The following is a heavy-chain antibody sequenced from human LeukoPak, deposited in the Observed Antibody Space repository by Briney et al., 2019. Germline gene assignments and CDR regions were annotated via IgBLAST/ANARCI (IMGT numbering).Heavy chain of an antibody. Sequence: ASVKVSCKASGYTFTSYYMHWVRQAPGQGLEWMGIINPGGGSTSYAQKFQGRVTMTRDTSTSTVYMELSSLRSEDTAVYYCARDLGYCSSTSCLDNAHWFDPWGQGTLVTVSS. CDR2: INPGGGST. D-gene: IGHD2-2*01. V-gene: IGHV1-46*01. CDR1: GYTFTSYY. CDR3: ARDLGYCSSTSCLDNAHWFDP. J-gene: IGHJ5*02.